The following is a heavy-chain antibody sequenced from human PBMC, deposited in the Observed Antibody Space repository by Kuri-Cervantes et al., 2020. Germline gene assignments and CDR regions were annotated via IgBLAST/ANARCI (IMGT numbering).Heavy chain of an antibody. J-gene: IGHJ6*02. CDR1: GFTFSSYG. Sequence: LSLTCAASGFTFSSYGMHWVRQAPGKGLEWVAVISYDGSNKYYADSVKGRFTFSRDNSKNTLYLQMNSLRAEDTAVYYCAKDINVVVPAAMPSYYYYGMDVWGQGTTVTVSS. CDR3: AKDINVVVPAAMPSYYYYGMDV. V-gene: IGHV3-30*18. D-gene: IGHD2-2*01. CDR2: ISYDGSNK.